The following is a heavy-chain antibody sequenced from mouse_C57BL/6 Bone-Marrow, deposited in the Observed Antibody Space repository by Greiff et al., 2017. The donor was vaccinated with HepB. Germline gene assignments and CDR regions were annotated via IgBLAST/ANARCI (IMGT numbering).Heavy chain of an antibody. V-gene: IGHV1-50*01. CDR2: IDPSDSYT. CDR1: GYTFTSYW. Sequence: VQLQQPGAELVKPGASVKLSCKASGYTFTSYWMQWVKQRPGQGLEWIGEIDPSDSYTNYNQKFKGKATLTVDTSSSTAYMQLSSLTSEDSAVYYCARAPSYYGSSYEYFDVWGTGTTVTVSS. J-gene: IGHJ1*03. CDR3: ARAPSYYGSSYEYFDV. D-gene: IGHD1-1*01.